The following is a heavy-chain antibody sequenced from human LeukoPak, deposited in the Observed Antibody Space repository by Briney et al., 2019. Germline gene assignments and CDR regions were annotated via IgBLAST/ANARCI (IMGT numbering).Heavy chain of an antibody. Sequence: ASVKVSCKASGYTFTRHYMNWVRQAPGQGLEWMGKINPSSGGTGYAQKFQGRVTTTRDTSTSTVYMELTSLRSADTAVYYCARDGLYCTNGVCSSDIWGQGTLVTVSS. CDR1: GYTFTRHY. J-gene: IGHJ3*02. D-gene: IGHD2-8*01. CDR2: INPSSGGT. CDR3: ARDGLYCTNGVCSSDI. V-gene: IGHV1-46*01.